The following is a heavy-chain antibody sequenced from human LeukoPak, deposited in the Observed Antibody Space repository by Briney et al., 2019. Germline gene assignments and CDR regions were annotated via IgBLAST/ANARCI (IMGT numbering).Heavy chain of an antibody. D-gene: IGHD3-3*01. V-gene: IGHV4-59*11. CDR2: ISSIGST. Sequence: PSETLSLTCSVSDDSFSTHYWTWIRQPPGKGLEWIGYISSIGSTNYNPSLKSRVTISVDTSKKQFSLKMTSVTSADTAVYYCARVGRYYDFWSGPTDAFDIWGQGTMVTVSS. J-gene: IGHJ3*02. CDR1: DDSFSTHY. CDR3: ARVGRYYDFWSGPTDAFDI.